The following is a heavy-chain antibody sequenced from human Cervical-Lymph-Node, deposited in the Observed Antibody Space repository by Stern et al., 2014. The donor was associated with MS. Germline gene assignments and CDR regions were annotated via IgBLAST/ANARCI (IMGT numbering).Heavy chain of an antibody. CDR2: IDPLFGKP. D-gene: IGHD5-12*01. Sequence: QMQLVQSGAEVKKPGSSVKVSCKASGGTFNNHVISWVRQARGQGLEWMAGIDPLFGKPAYARKFHGRVTITPDKSTSTVHMVRSSLNREDTGIYYCANRDMGYTYGRHDYWGQGTLVTVS. CDR3: ANRDMGYTYGRHDY. V-gene: IGHV1-69*06. J-gene: IGHJ4*02. CDR1: GGTFNNHV.